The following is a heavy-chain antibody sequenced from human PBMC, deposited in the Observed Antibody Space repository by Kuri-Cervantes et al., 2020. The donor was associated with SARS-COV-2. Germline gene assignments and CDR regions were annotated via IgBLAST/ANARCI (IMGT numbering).Heavy chain of an antibody. CDR1: GGSVSSGSYY. V-gene: IGHV4-61*01. CDR2: IYYSGST. J-gene: IGHJ4*02. CDR3: ARDSGGSYRDFDY. D-gene: IGHD1-26*01. Sequence: GSLRLSCTVSGGSVSSGSYYWSWIRQPPEKGLEWIGYIYYSGSTNYNPSLKSRVTISVDTSKNQFSLKLSSVTAADTAVYYCARDSGGSYRDFDYWGQGTLVTVSS.